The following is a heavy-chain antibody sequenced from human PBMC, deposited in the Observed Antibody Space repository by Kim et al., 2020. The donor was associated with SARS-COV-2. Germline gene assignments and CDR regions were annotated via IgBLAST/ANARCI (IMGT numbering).Heavy chain of an antibody. D-gene: IGHD3-10*01. CDR2: INTNTGNP. CDR3: ARDRSITMVRGVPISDAFDI. Sequence: ASVKVSCKASGYTFTSYAMNWVRQAPGQGLEWMGWINTNTGNPTYAQGFTGRFVFSLDTSVSTAYLQISSLKAEDTAVYYCARDRSITMVRGVPISDAFDIWGQGTMVTVSS. CDR1: GYTFTSYA. V-gene: IGHV7-4-1*02. J-gene: IGHJ3*02.